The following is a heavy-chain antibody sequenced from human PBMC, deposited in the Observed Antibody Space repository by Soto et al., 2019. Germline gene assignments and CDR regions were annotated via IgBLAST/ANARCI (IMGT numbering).Heavy chain of an antibody. CDR3: ARTSKNFWSGYWRNYSYYYGMDV. V-gene: IGHV5-51*01. CDR2: IYPGDSDT. CDR1: GYSFTSYW. Sequence: PGESLKISCKGSGYSFTSYWVGWVRQMPGKGLEWMGIIYPGDSDTRYSPSLQGQVTISADKSISTAYLQWSSLKASDTAMYYCARTSKNFWSGYWRNYSYYYGMDVWGQGTTVTVSS. D-gene: IGHD3-3*01. J-gene: IGHJ6*02.